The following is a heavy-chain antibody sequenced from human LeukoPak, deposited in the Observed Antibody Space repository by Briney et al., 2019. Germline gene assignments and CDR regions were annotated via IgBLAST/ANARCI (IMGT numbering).Heavy chain of an antibody. Sequence: SGGSLRLSCAASGFTFSSYGMSWVRQAPGKGLEWVSSISSSGGSTYYADSVKGRFTISRGNSKNTLYVQMNSLRAEDTAVYYCAKGGGRYGSGSYGYYYYMDVWGKGTTVTVSS. CDR3: AKGGGRYGSGSYGYYYYMDV. D-gene: IGHD3-10*01. V-gene: IGHV3-23*01. CDR2: ISSSGGST. J-gene: IGHJ6*03. CDR1: GFTFSSYG.